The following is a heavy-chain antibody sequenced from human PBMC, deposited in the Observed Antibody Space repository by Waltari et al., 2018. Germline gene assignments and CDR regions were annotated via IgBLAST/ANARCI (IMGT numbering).Heavy chain of an antibody. V-gene: IGHV4-59*08. CDR3: ARQWFWELSHLDA. D-gene: IGHD3-10*01. J-gene: IGHJ5*02. Sequence: QVHLQESGPGLVKPSQTLSLTCTVSGGPISGHYWYWFRQPPGKGLEWIGYMDYSGSTRTTPSLKSRVAMSIDRSTNQFSLKLTSVTAADTAVYYCARQWFWELSHLDAWGQGILVIVSS. CDR2: MDYSGST. CDR1: GGPISGHY.